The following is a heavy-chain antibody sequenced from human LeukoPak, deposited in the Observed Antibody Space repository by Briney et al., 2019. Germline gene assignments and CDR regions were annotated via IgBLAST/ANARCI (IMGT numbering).Heavy chain of an antibody. J-gene: IGHJ4*02. CDR3: ARGGYSSGWYFDY. Sequence: PGRSLRLSCAASGFTFSSYAMPWVRQAPGKGLEWVAVISYDGSNKYYADSVKGRFTISRDNSKNTLYLQMNSLRAEDTAVYYCARGGYSSGWYFDYWGQGTLVTVSS. D-gene: IGHD6-19*01. CDR1: GFTFSSYA. CDR2: ISYDGSNK. V-gene: IGHV3-30*04.